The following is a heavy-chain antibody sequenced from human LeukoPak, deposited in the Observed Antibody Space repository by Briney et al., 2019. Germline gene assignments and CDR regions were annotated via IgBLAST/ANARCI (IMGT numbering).Heavy chain of an antibody. D-gene: IGHD2-2*01. CDR2: FDPEDGET. Sequence: ASAKVSCKVSGYTLTELSMHWVRQAPGKGLEWMGGFDPEDGETIYAQKFQGRVTMTEDTSTDTAYMELSSLRSEDTAVYYCATASPGQPRYYYMDVWGKGTTVTVSS. J-gene: IGHJ6*03. CDR3: ATASPGQPRYYYMDV. V-gene: IGHV1-24*01. CDR1: GYTLTELS.